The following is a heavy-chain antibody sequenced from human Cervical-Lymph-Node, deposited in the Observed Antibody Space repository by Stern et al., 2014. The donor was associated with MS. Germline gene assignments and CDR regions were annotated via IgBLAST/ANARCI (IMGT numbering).Heavy chain of an antibody. V-gene: IGHV1-18*04. CDR2: ISTYNGHT. Sequence: VQLVESGAEVEKPGASVKVSCKASGYTFTLYGISWVRQAPGQGLEWMGWISTYNGHTNYALKLQGRVTMTTDTSTGTAYMELRSLRSDDTAVYYCARFRGEALDYWGQGTLVTVSS. J-gene: IGHJ4*02. CDR3: ARFRGEALDY. CDR1: GYTFTLYG. D-gene: IGHD3-16*01.